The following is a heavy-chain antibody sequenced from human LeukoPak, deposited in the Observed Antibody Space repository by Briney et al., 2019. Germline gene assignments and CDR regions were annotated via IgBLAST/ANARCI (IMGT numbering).Heavy chain of an antibody. J-gene: IGHJ4*02. CDR3: ARGGGLAPLWN. D-gene: IGHD2-15*01. Sequence: PGGSLRLSCAASGFTVSNNYMSWVRQAPGKGLEWVSVIYSGGNTYYADSVEGRFTISRDNSKNTLDLQMNSLRAEDTAVYYCARGGGLAPLWNWGQGTLVTVSS. V-gene: IGHV3-53*01. CDR1: GFTVSNNY. CDR2: IYSGGNT.